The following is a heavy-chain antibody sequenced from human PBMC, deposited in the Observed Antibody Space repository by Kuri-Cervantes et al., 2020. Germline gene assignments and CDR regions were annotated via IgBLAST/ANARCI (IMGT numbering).Heavy chain of an antibody. D-gene: IGHD3-3*01. Sequence: GESLKISCAASGFTFSSYAMHWVRQAPGKGLEWVGFIRSKAYGGTTEYAASVKGRFTISRDDSKSIAYLQMNSLKTEDTAVYYCTRDLEYYDFWSGYYRYHHYYYGMDVWGQGTTVTVSS. CDR1: GFTFSSYA. V-gene: IGHV3-49*04. CDR2: IRSKAYGGTT. CDR3: TRDLEYYDFWSGYYRYHHYYYGMDV. J-gene: IGHJ6*02.